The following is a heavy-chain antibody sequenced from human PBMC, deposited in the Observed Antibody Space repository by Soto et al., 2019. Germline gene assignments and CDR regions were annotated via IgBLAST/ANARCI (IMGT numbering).Heavy chain of an antibody. V-gene: IGHV1-8*01. CDR3: ARGRIIVAGGFDP. CDR2: MNPSTGNT. Sequence: QVQLVQSGAEVKKPGASVKVSCKASGYTFTSYDIIWVRQATGQGLEWMGWMNPSTGNTDSAEKLQGRLTMTRNTSISTVYIELRSLSFEDTAVYYCARGRIIVAGGFDPWGQGTLVTVSS. D-gene: IGHD6-19*01. J-gene: IGHJ5*02. CDR1: GYTFTSYD.